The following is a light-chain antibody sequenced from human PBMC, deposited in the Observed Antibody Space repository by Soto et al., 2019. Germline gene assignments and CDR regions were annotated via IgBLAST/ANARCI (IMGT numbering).Light chain of an antibody. Sequence: QSALTQPPSASGSPGQSVTISCTGTSSDVGAYNYVSWYQQLPGKAPKLIIYEVSKRPSGVPDRFSGSKSGNTASLTVSGLQDEDEADYYCTSYAGTYSFFYVFGTGTKLTVL. V-gene: IGLV2-8*01. CDR1: SSDVGAYNY. J-gene: IGLJ1*01. CDR2: EVS. CDR3: TSYAGTYSFFYV.